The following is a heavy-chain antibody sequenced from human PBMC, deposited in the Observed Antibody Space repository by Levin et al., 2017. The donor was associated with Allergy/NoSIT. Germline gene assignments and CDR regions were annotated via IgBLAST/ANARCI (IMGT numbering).Heavy chain of an antibody. V-gene: IGHV3-15*01. Sequence: GGSLRLSCATSGFSIAGAWMTWIRQAPGKGLEWVGRIKSKASGGTADYAAAVNDRFIISRDDSQSTLYLQMNSLSTEETAVYYCNTWLMRGTMNDYWGQGTQVTVSS. CDR3: NTWLMRGTMNDY. D-gene: IGHD2-2*01. J-gene: IGHJ4*02. CDR1: GFSIAGAW. CDR2: IKSKASGGTA.